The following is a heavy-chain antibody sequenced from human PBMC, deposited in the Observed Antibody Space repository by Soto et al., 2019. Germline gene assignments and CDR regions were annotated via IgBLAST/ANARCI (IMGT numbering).Heavy chain of an antibody. CDR1: GFTFSSYR. CDR3: ARDLTTVTYAFDI. CDR2: IWYDGSNK. J-gene: IGHJ3*02. D-gene: IGHD4-17*01. V-gene: IGHV3-33*01. Sequence: QVQLVESGGGVVQPGRSLRLSCAASGFTFSSYRMHSVRQAPGKGLEWVAVIWYDGSNKYYADSVKGRFTISRDNSKNTLYLQMNSLRAEDTAVYYCARDLTTVTYAFDIWGQGTMVTVSS.